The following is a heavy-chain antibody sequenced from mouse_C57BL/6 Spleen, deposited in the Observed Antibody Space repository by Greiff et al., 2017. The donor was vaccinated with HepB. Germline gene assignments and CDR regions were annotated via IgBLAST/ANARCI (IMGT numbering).Heavy chain of an antibody. CDR2: IWSDGST. J-gene: IGHJ4*01. CDR3: ARHEGDGYYSYAMDY. Sequence: QVQLKESGPGLVAPSQSLSITCTVSGFSLTSYGVHWVRQPPGKGLEWLVVIWSDGSTTYNSALKSRLSISKDNSKSQVFLKMNSLQTDDTAMYYCARHEGDGYYSYAMDYWGQGTSVTVSS. D-gene: IGHD2-3*01. CDR1: GFSLTSYG. V-gene: IGHV2-6-1*01.